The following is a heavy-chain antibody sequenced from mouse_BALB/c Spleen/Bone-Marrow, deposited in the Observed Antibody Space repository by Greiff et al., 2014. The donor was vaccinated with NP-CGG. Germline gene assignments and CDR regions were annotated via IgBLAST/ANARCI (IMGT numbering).Heavy chain of an antibody. V-gene: IGHV1-14*01. CDR1: GYTFTSYV. Sequence: VQLQQSGPELVKPGASVKMSCKASGYTFTSYVMHWVKQKPGQGLEWIGYFNPYNDGTKYNEKFKGKATLTSDKSSSTAYMELSSLTSEDAAVYYCARKGKLYYDNSYWYFDVWGAGTTVTISS. CDR3: ARKGKLYYDNSYWYFDV. D-gene: IGHD2-1*01. J-gene: IGHJ1*01. CDR2: FNPYNDGT.